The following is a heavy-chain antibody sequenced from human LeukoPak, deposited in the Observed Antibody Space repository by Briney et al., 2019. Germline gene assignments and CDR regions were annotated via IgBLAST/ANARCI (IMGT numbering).Heavy chain of an antibody. CDR2: IYYSGST. J-gene: IGHJ4*02. Sequence: SETLSLTCTVSGGSISSYYWSWIRQPPGKGLEWIGYIYYSGSTNYNPSLKSRVTISVDTSKNQFSLKLSSVTAADTAVYYCARTTPVGHFDYWGQGTLVTVSS. V-gene: IGHV4-59*08. CDR3: ARTTPVGHFDY. D-gene: IGHD4-11*01. CDR1: GGSISSYY.